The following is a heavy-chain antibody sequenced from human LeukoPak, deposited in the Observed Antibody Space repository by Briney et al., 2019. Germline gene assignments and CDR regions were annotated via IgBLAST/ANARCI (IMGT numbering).Heavy chain of an antibody. D-gene: IGHD6-19*01. CDR1: GFTFSSYW. J-gene: IGHJ4*02. CDR3: ARVRGPYSSGWYHFDY. V-gene: IGHV3-7*03. CDR2: IKQGGSEK. Sequence: PGGSLRLSCAVSGFTFSSYWMSWVRQAPGKGLEWVANIKQGGSEKYYVDSVKGRFTISRGNAKNSLYLQMNSLRAEDTAVYYCARVRGPYSSGWYHFDYWGQGTLVTVSS.